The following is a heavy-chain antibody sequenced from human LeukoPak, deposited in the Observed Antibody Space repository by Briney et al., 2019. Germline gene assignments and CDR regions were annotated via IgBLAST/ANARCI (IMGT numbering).Heavy chain of an antibody. Sequence: GGSLRLSCAASGFTFDDYAMHWVRQAPGKGLEWVSGISWNSGSIGYADAVKGRFTISRDNAKNSLYLQMNSLRAEDTALYYCAKDRSSGWYEYLDYWGQGTLVTVSS. CDR1: GFTFDDYA. J-gene: IGHJ4*02. CDR2: ISWNSGSI. V-gene: IGHV3-9*01. D-gene: IGHD6-19*01. CDR3: AKDRSSGWYEYLDY.